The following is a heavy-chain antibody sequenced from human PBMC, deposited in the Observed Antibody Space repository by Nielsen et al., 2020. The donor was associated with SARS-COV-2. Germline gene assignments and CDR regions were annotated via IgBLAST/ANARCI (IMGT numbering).Heavy chain of an antibody. J-gene: IGHJ3*02. CDR3: AKATTVTTSPI. Sequence: GESLKISCAASGFTFSSYVMSWVRQAPGKGLEWVSAISGSGGSTYYADSVKGRFTISRDNSKNTLYLQMNSLRAEDTAVYYCAKATTVTTSPIWGQGTMVTVSS. CDR1: GFTFSSYV. V-gene: IGHV3-23*01. CDR2: ISGSGGST. D-gene: IGHD4-17*01.